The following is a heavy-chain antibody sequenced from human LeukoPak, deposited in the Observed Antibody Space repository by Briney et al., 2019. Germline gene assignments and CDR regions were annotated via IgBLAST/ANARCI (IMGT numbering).Heavy chain of an antibody. CDR2: INEDGSEK. D-gene: IGHD3-10*01. CDR1: GFIFTTYW. CDR3: AKDWVGVTMVRGEGGYFDY. V-gene: IGHV3-7*01. Sequence: GGSLRLSCAASGFIFTTYWMTWVRQAPGKGLQWVANINEDGSEKYYVDSVKGRFNISRDNTKNSLYLQMDTLRAEDTAVYYCAKDWVGVTMVRGEGGYFDYWGQGTLVTVSS. J-gene: IGHJ4*02.